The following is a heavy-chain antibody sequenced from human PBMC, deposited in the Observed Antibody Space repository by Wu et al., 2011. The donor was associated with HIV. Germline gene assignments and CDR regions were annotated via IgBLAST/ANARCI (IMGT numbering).Heavy chain of an antibody. J-gene: IGHJ4*02. Sequence: QVQLVQSGAEVKKPGSSVKVSCKASGATFSSYAISWVRQAPGQGLEWMGGIVPLFGTAIYAQKFRDRVTITSDEATNTAYMELNSLRFEDTALYFCARGAAHYFGPGSWSSYYFDYWGQGTLVTVSS. CDR3: ARGAAHYFGPGSWSSYYFDY. V-gene: IGHV1-69*05. D-gene: IGHD2/OR15-2a*01. CDR1: GATFSSYA. CDR2: IVPLFGTA.